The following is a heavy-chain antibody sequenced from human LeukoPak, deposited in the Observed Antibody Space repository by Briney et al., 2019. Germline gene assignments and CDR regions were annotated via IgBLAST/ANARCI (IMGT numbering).Heavy chain of an antibody. D-gene: IGHD6-19*01. CDR1: GGSISSSSYY. Sequence: SETLSLTCTVSGGSISSSSYYWGWIRQPPGKGLEWIGSIYYSGSTYYNLSLKSRVTISVDTSKNQFSLKLSSVTAADTAVYYCARRLGSGWIENWFDPWGQGTLVTVSS. CDR2: IYYSGST. J-gene: IGHJ5*02. CDR3: ARRLGSGWIENWFDP. V-gene: IGHV4-39*01.